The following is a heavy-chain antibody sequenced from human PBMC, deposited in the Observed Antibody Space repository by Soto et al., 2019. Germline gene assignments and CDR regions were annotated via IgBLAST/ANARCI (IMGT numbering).Heavy chain of an antibody. D-gene: IGHD6-6*01. CDR2: ISGSGGST. CDR1: GFTFSSYA. V-gene: IGHV3-23*01. Sequence: GGSLRLSCAASGFTFSSYAMSWVRQAPGKGLEWVSAISGSGGSTYYADSVKGRFTISRDNSKNTLYLQMNSLRAEDTAVYYCAKDRVAARYYYYYGMDVWGQGTTVTVSS. J-gene: IGHJ6*02. CDR3: AKDRVAARYYYYYGMDV.